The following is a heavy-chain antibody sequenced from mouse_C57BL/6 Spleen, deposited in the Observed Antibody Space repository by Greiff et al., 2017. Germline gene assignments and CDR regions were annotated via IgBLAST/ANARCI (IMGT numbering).Heavy chain of an antibody. J-gene: IGHJ4*01. CDR3: ARSPDGYYELNAMDC. D-gene: IGHD2-3*01. CDR1: GYTFTSYW. Sequence: QVQLQQPGAELVKPGASVKMSCKASGYTFTSYWITWVKQRPGQGLEWIGDIYPGSGSTNYNEKFKSKATLTVDTSSSTAYMQLSSLTSEDAAVYYCARSPDGYYELNAMDCWGQGASVTVSS. V-gene: IGHV1-55*01. CDR2: IYPGSGST.